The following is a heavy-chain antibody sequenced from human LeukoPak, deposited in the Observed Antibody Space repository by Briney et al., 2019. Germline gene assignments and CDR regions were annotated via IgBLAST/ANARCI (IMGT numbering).Heavy chain of an antibody. CDR2: IYYNGNT. CDR1: GGSMSSYY. D-gene: IGHD5-18*01. V-gene: IGHV4-59*08. CDR3: AKLPSATAALDI. Sequence: PSETLSLTCAVSGGSMSSYYWSWIRQPPGKGLEWIAYIYYNGNTNYNPSFKGRVTILVDTSKNQFSLKLSSVAAADTAIYYCAKLPSATAALDIWGQGTMVTVSS. J-gene: IGHJ3*02.